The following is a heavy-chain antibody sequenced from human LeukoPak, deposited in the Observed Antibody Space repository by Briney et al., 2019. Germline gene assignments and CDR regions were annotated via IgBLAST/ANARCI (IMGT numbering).Heavy chain of an antibody. J-gene: IGHJ5*02. CDR2: IYYSGST. CDR3: ARGGSRITMVRGVDNWFDP. V-gene: IGHV4-59*01. Sequence: SETLSLTCTVSGGSISSYYWSWIRQPPGKGLEGIGYIYYSGSTNYNPSLKSRVTISVDTSKNQFSLKLSSVTAADTAVYYCARGGSRITMVRGVDNWFDPWGQGTLVAVSS. D-gene: IGHD3-10*01. CDR1: GGSISSYY.